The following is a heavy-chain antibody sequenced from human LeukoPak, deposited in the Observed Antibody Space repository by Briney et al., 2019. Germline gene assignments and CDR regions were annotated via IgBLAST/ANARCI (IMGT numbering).Heavy chain of an antibody. V-gene: IGHV4-59*11. CDR3: ARGVTLIVVVIHDWYFDL. Sequence: PSETLSLTCTISGDSTNTHFWSWIRQPPGKGLEWIGYIYYTGTTNYNPSLKSRVTISVDTSKNQFSLKVSSVTAADTGVYYCARGVTLIVVVIHDWYFDLWGRGTVFTVSS. CDR1: GDSTNTHF. D-gene: IGHD3-22*01. J-gene: IGHJ2*01. CDR2: IYYTGTT.